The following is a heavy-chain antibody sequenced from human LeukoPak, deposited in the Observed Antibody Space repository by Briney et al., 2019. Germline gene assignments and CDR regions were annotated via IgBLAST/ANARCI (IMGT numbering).Heavy chain of an antibody. CDR2: INHSGST. CDR1: GGSFSGYY. J-gene: IGHJ6*02. CDR3: ARLDGYRYGRDYYYYGMDV. D-gene: IGHD5-18*01. Sequence: PSETLSLTCAVYGGSFSGYYWSWIRQPPGKGLEWIGEINHSGSTNYNPSLKSRVTISVDTSKNQFSLKLSSVTAADTAVYYCARLDGYRYGRDYYYYGMDVWGQGTTVTVSS. V-gene: IGHV4-34*01.